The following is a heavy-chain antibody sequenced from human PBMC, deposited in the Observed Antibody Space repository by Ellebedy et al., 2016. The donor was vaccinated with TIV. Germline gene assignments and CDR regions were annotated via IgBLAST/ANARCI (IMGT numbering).Heavy chain of an antibody. D-gene: IGHD3-10*01. J-gene: IGHJ6*02. Sequence: AASVKVSCKASGYTFTGYYMHWVRQAPGQGLEWMGWINPNSGGTNYAQKLQGRVTMTTDTSTSTAYMELRSLRSDDTAVYYCASWGGVITSPKAYYYYGMDVWGQGSTVTVSS. CDR1: GYTFTGYY. V-gene: IGHV1-2*02. CDR3: ASWGGVITSPKAYYYYGMDV. CDR2: INPNSGGT.